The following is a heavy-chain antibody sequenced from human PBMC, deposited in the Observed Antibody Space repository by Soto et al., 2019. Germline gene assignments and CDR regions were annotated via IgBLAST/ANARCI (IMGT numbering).Heavy chain of an antibody. D-gene: IGHD6-19*01. CDR2: IYSGGSR. V-gene: IGHV3-53*01. Sequence: RGSLLLAWATSVFTASSNYMNWVRQAPGKGLDWVSVIYSGGSRYYADSVKGRFTISRDNSKNTLYLQMNSLRAEDTALYYCARTTRGYSSGWSTLDYWGQGTLVTVSS. CDR1: VFTASSNY. CDR3: ARTTRGYSSGWSTLDY. J-gene: IGHJ4*02.